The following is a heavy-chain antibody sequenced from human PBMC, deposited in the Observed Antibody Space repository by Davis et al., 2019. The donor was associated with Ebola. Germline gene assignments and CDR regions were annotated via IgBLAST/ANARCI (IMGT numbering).Heavy chain of an antibody. J-gene: IGHJ3*02. D-gene: IGHD3-3*01. CDR3: AKDKNYDFWSGYPQDAFDI. CDR2: ISGSGGST. CDR1: GFTFNSYA. Sequence: GESLKISCAASGFTFNSYAMSWVRQAPGKGLEWVSAISGSGGSTYYADSVKGRFTISRDNSKNTLYLQMNSLRAEDTAIYYCAKDKNYDFWSGYPQDAFDIWGQGTMVTVSS. V-gene: IGHV3-23*01.